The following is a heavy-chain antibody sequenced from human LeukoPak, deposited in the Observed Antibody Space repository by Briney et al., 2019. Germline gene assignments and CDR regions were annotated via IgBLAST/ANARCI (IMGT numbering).Heavy chain of an antibody. V-gene: IGHV4-38-2*01. D-gene: IGHD3-16*01. CDR1: GYSISSGYY. J-gene: IGHJ6*03. CDR2: IYHSGST. Sequence: PSETLSLTXAVSGYSISSGYYWGRIRQPPGKGLECIGSIYHSGSTYYNPSLKSRVTISVDTSKNQFSLKLGSVTAADTAVYYCARQITGYYYYYMDVWGKGTTVAVSS. CDR3: ARQITGYYYYYMDV.